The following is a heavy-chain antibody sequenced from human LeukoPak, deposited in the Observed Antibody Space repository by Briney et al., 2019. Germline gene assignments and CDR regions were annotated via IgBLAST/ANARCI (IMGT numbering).Heavy chain of an antibody. CDR2: INHSGST. CDR3: ARREIIGGPFDY. D-gene: IGHD1-26*01. CDR1: GGSISSSSYY. V-gene: IGHV4-39*07. J-gene: IGHJ4*02. Sequence: PSETLSLTCTVSGGSISSSSYYWGWIRQPPGKGLEWIGEINHSGSTNYNPSLKSRVTISVDTSKNQFSLKLSSVTAADTAVYYCARREIIGGPFDYWGQGTLVTVSS.